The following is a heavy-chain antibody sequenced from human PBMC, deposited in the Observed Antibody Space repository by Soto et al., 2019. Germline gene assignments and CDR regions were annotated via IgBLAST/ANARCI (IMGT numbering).Heavy chain of an antibody. CDR2: IYYSGST. CDR1: GGSISSSSHY. V-gene: IGHV4-31*03. J-gene: IGHJ6*02. Sequence: SETLSLTCTVSGGSISSSSHYWGWIRQHPGKGLEWIGYIYYSGSTYYNPSLKSRVTISVDTSKNQFSLKLSSVTAADTAVYYCASSKISTSYVYYYYYGMDVWGQGTTVTVSS. D-gene: IGHD2-2*01. CDR3: ASSKISTSYVYYYYYGMDV.